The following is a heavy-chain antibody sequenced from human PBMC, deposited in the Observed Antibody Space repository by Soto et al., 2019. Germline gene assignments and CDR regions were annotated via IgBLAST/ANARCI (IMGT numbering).Heavy chain of an antibody. D-gene: IGHD3-22*01. Sequence: ASVKVSCKASGYRYTSYGISWVQQAPGKGLEGLGWISAYDDNTKYAQTLQGRVSMSTDTSTNTAYMELRSLRSDDTAMYYCARGGYYDSSGSRNYHYYGMNVWGQGTTVTVSS. CDR1: GYRYTSYG. CDR3: ARGGYYDSSGSRNYHYYGMNV. J-gene: IGHJ6*02. V-gene: IGHV1-18*01. CDR2: ISAYDDNT.